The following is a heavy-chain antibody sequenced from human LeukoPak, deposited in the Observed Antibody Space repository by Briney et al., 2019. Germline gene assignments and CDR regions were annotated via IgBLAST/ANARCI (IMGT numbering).Heavy chain of an antibody. V-gene: IGHV3-23*01. CDR1: GFTFSSYA. J-gene: IGHJ5*02. CDR2: ITDST. D-gene: IGHD2-15*01. CDR3: AMYCSGGRCYSGLDP. Sequence: GGSLRLSCAASGFTFSSYAMTWVRQAPGKGLEWVSAITDSTYFADSVKGRFTISRDSSKNTVYLQMNSLRAEDTAVYYCAMYCSGGRCYSGLDPWGQGALVTVSS.